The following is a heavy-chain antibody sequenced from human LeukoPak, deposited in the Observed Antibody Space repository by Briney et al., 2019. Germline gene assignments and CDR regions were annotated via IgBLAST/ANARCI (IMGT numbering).Heavy chain of an antibody. V-gene: IGHV4-61*01. CDR2: IYYSGST. CDR1: GGSVSSGSYY. Sequence: SETLSLTCTVSGGSVSSGSYYWSWSRQPPGKGLGWIGYIYYSGSTNYNPSLKSRVTISVDTSKNQFSLKLSSVTAADTAVYYCARDDSSGWYGMDVWGQGTTVTVSS. CDR3: ARDDSSGWYGMDV. D-gene: IGHD6-19*01. J-gene: IGHJ6*02.